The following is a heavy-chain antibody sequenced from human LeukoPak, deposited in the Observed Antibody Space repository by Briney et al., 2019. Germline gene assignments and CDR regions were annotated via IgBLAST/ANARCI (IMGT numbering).Heavy chain of an antibody. V-gene: IGHV4-59*01. CDR3: ARVGRIFGVEF. D-gene: IGHD3-3*02. CDR2: IYYSGST. J-gene: IGHJ4*02. Sequence: SETLSLTCTVSGDSISSYYWSWIRQPPGKGLEWIGYIYYSGSTSYNPSLNPSLKSRITMSVDTSKNQFSLKLSSVTAADTAVYFCARVGRIFGVEFRGQGTLVTVSS. CDR1: GDSISSYY.